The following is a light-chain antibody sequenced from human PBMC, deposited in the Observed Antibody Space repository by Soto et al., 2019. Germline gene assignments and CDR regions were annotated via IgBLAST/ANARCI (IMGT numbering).Light chain of an antibody. CDR2: KAS. Sequence: DIQMTQSPSTLSASIGDRVTITCRASQSVSTCLAWYQQKPGKAPKLLIYKASSLERGVPSRFSGSGSGTEFTLTISSLQPDDFATYHCQQYDTYDSYTFGQGTKLEIK. CDR1: QSVSTC. V-gene: IGKV1-5*03. CDR3: QQYDTYDSYT. J-gene: IGKJ2*01.